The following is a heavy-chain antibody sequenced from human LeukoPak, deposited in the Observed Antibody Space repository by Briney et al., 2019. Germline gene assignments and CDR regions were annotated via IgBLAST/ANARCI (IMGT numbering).Heavy chain of an antibody. CDR2: ISSSSSYI. V-gene: IGHV3-21*01. J-gene: IGHJ6*04. CDR1: GFTFGSYS. D-gene: IGHD2-8*01. Sequence: GGSLRLSCAASGFTFGSYSMNWVRQAPGKGLEWVSSISSSSSYIYYADSVKGRFTISRDNAKNSLYLQMNSLRAEDTAVYYCANNEDGADLDVWGKGTTVTVSS. CDR3: ANNEDGADLDV.